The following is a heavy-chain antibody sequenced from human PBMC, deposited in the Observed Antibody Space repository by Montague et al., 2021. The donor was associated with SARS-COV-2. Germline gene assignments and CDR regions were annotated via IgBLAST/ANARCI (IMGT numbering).Heavy chain of an antibody. CDR1: GDFLSFYF. J-gene: IGHJ5*01. V-gene: IGHV4-59*08. CDR2: IEYSGST. D-gene: IGHD6-6*01. CDR3: GRLGYSTSTVDS. Sequence: SETLSLTCTVSGDFLSFYFWTWIRQPPGRGLEWIGYIEYSGSTNYNLSLKSRLTMSLDMSSNQFSLELRSVTAADTAVYYCGRLGYSTSTVDSWGHGTLVYVSS.